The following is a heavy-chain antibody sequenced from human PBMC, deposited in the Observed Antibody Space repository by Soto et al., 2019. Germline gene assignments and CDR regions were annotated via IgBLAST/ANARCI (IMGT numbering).Heavy chain of an antibody. D-gene: IGHD2-21*02. J-gene: IGHJ4*02. CDR1: GFSLSTKA. CDR2: ISNDGRRK. CDR3: ARVATAMTYDF. V-gene: IGHV3-30*04. Sequence: GGALRLSCAASGFSLSTKAMHWVREVPGKGLEWVASISNDGRRKYYADFVKGRFTISRDTANNILYLEMNSLRAEDTSLYYCARVATAMTYDFWGQGTQATVSS.